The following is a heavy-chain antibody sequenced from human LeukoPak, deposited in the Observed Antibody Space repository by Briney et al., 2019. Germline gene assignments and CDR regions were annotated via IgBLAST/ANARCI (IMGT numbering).Heavy chain of an antibody. CDR3: ARNVGWYSHDS. J-gene: IGHJ4*02. D-gene: IGHD6-19*01. Sequence: EWIGYIYGSGTTHYDPSLRSRVTISEHTSKNQFSLKLTSVTAADTAVYYCARNVGWYSHDSWGQGTLVTVSS. CDR2: IYGSGTT. V-gene: IGHV4-59*08.